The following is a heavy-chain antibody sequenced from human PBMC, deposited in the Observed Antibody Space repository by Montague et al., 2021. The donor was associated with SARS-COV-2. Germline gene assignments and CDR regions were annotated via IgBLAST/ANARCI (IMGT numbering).Heavy chain of an antibody. CDR3: TRHLRIGSY. D-gene: IGHD3-10*01. J-gene: IGHJ4*02. CDR1: GFTFGDYA. CDR2: IRSKAYGGTT. Sequence: SLRLSCAASGFTFGDYAMSWVRQAPGKGLEWVGFIRSKAYGGTTEYAASVKGRFTISRDDSKSIAYLQMNSLKTEDTAVYYCTRHLRIGSYWDQGTLVTVSS. V-gene: IGHV3-49*04.